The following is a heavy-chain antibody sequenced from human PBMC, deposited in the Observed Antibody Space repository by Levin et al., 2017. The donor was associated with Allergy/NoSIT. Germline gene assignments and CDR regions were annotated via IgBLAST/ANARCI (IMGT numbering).Heavy chain of an antibody. CDR2: ISGSGGST. Sequence: GGSLRLSCAASGFTFSSYAMSWVRQAPGKGLEWVSAISGSGGSTNYADSVKGRFTISRDNSKNTLYLQMNSLRAEDTAVYYCAKVVGGEDYYYGMDVWGQGTTVTVSS. CDR1: GFTFSSYA. J-gene: IGHJ6*02. D-gene: IGHD3-10*01. V-gene: IGHV3-23*01. CDR3: AKVVGGEDYYYGMDV.